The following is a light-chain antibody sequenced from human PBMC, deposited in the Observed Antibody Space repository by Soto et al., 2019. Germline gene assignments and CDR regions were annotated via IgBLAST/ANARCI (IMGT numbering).Light chain of an antibody. CDR3: QQVDSYPRT. V-gene: IGKV1-9*01. CDR2: AAS. CDR1: QDISSY. J-gene: IGKJ1*01. Sequence: GDRVTITCRASQDISSYLAWYQQKPGKAPKLLIYAASTLQSGVPSRFSGSGSGTEFTLTITSLQPEDFATYYCQQVDSYPRTFGQGTKVEIK.